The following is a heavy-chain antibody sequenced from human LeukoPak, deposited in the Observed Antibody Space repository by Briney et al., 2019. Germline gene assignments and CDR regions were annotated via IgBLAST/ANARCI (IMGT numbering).Heavy chain of an antibody. V-gene: IGHV3-30*02. CDR1: GFSFTTYA. CDR2: IRYDGSSQ. Sequence: PGGSLRLSCAASGFSFTTYAMHWVRQAPGKGPEWLSIIRYDGSSQYYADSVRGRFTTSRDNSKNTLYLQMNSLRAEDTAVYYCARDYYLDYWGQGTLVTVSS. CDR3: ARDYYLDY. D-gene: IGHD3-10*01. J-gene: IGHJ4*02.